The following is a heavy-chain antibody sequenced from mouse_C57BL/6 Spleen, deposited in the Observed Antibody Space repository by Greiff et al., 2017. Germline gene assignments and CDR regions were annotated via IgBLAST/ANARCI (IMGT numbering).Heavy chain of an antibody. V-gene: IGHV1-80*01. D-gene: IGHD2-4*01. CDR1: GYAFSSYW. Sequence: QVQLQQSGAELVKPGASVKISCKASGYAFSSYWMNWVKQRPGKGLEWIGQIYPGDGDTNYNGKFKGKATLTADKSSSTAYMQLSSLTSEDSAVYFCAREGIYYDYVFAYWGQGTLVTVSA. J-gene: IGHJ3*01. CDR2: IYPGDGDT. CDR3: AREGIYYDYVFAY.